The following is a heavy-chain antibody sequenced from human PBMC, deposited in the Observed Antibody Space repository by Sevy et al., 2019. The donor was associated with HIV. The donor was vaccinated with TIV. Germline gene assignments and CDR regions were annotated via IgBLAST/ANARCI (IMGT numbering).Heavy chain of an antibody. D-gene: IGHD2-8*01. CDR2: ISSSGSSI. Sequence: GGSLRLSCTASGFTFSSYDMNWVRQPPGKGLEWVSKISSSGSSIYYADSVKGRFTISRDNAKNSLNLQMNSLRAEDTAVYYCMRNGGAFDNGFDPWGQGTLVTVSS. J-gene: IGHJ5*02. CDR3: MRNGGAFDNGFDP. V-gene: IGHV3-48*03. CDR1: GFTFSSYD.